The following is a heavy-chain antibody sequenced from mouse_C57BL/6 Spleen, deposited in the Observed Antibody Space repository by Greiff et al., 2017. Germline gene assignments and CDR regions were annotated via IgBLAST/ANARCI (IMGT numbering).Heavy chain of an antibody. D-gene: IGHD1-1*01. V-gene: IGHV1-80*01. CDR2: IYPGDGDT. J-gene: IGHJ1*03. CDR3: ARRGTTVVAHWYFDV. Sequence: QVQLQQSGAELVKPGASVKISCKASGYAFSSYWMTWVKQRPGKGLEWIGQIYPGDGDTNYNGQFKGKATLTADKSSSTAYMQLSSLTSEDSAVYVCARRGTTVVAHWYFDVWGTGTTVTVSS. CDR1: GYAFSSYW.